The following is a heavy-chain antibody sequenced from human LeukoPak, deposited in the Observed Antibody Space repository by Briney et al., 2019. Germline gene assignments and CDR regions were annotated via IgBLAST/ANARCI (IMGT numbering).Heavy chain of an antibody. Sequence: GGSLRLSCAASGFTFSSHGLHWVRQAPGKGLEWVAVIWYDGSYKYYADSVKGRFTISRDNSNSTLYLQMNSLRAEDTAVYYCARDKSTSCYYFDYWGQGTLVTVSS. D-gene: IGHD2-2*01. J-gene: IGHJ4*02. CDR2: IWYDGSYK. CDR3: ARDKSTSCYYFDY. CDR1: GFTFSSHG. V-gene: IGHV3-33*01.